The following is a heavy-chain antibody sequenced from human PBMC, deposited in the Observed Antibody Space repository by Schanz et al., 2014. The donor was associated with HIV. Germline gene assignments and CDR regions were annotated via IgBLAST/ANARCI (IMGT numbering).Heavy chain of an antibody. V-gene: IGHV3-23*01. CDR1: GFTFNNYA. CDR3: ARARLGSSWYVTGFGSLDS. J-gene: IGHJ4*02. D-gene: IGHD6-13*01. CDR2: ISGGGGKT. Sequence: EVQLLESGGGLVQPGGSLRLSCVASGFTFNNYAMTWVRQAPGRGLEWVSAISGGGGKTFYADSVKGRFTISRDNSKNTLYLQMNSLRAEDTAVYYCARARLGSSWYVTGFGSLDSWGQGTLVTVSS.